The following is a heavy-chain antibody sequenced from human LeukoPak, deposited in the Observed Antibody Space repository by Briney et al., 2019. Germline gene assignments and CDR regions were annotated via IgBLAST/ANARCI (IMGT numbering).Heavy chain of an antibody. CDR2: IGAYNGNT. Sequence: ASVTVSFRASVYTFTNYGISWVGQAPGQGGEGMGWIGAYNGNTNYAQKLQGRVTMTTDTSTSTAYMELRSLRSDDTAVYYCARPLPSSVVNWNDALDYWGQGTLVTVSS. J-gene: IGHJ4*02. V-gene: IGHV1-18*01. D-gene: IGHD1-1*01. CDR1: VYTFTNYG. CDR3: ARPLPSSVVNWNDALDY.